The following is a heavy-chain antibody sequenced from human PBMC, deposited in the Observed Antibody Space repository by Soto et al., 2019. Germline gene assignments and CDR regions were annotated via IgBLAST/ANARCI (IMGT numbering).Heavy chain of an antibody. CDR2: ISGSGGST. Sequence: GGSLRLSCAASGFTFSSYAMSWVRQAPGKGLEWVSAISGSGGSTYYADSVKGRFTISRDNSKNTLYLQMNSLRAEDTAVYYCAKRMRKINWNDDKFSLDAFDIWGQGTMVTVSS. V-gene: IGHV3-23*01. CDR3: AKRMRKINWNDDKFSLDAFDI. D-gene: IGHD1-1*01. J-gene: IGHJ3*02. CDR1: GFTFSSYA.